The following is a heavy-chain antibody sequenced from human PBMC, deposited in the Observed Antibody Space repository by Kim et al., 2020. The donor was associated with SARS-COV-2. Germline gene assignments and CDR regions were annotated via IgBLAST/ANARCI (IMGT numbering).Heavy chain of an antibody. D-gene: IGHD5-18*01. CDR3: ARTTYGYSGDY. V-gene: IGHV3-23*01. CDR2: P. J-gene: IGHJ4*02. Sequence: PYYADSVKGRFTVSRDNSTNTLYLQMNSLRAEDTAIYYCARTTYGYSGDYWGQGTLVTVSS.